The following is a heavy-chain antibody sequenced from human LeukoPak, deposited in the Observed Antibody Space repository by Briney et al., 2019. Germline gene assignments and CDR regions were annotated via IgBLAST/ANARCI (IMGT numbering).Heavy chain of an antibody. Sequence: ASVKVSCKASGYTFTGYYMHWVRQAPGQGLEWMGWINPNSGGTNYAQKFQGRVTMTRDTSISTAYMELSRLRSDDTAVYYCARVGTMVRGVMGYFDYWGQGTLVTVSS. J-gene: IGHJ4*02. CDR2: INPNSGGT. V-gene: IGHV1-2*02. CDR3: ARVGTMVRGVMGYFDY. CDR1: GYTFTGYY. D-gene: IGHD3-10*01.